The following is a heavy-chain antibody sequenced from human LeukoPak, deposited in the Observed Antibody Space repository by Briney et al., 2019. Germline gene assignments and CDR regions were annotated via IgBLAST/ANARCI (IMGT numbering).Heavy chain of an antibody. Sequence: SETLSLTCTVSGYSISSGYYWGWIRQPPGKGLEWIGSIYHSGSTYYNPSLKSRVTISVDTSKNQFSLKLSSVTAADTAVYYCARQAVTVAPFDLWGRGTLVTVSS. J-gene: IGHJ2*01. V-gene: IGHV4-38-2*02. CDR2: IYHSGST. CDR3: ARQAVTVAPFDL. CDR1: GYSISSGYY. D-gene: IGHD4-23*01.